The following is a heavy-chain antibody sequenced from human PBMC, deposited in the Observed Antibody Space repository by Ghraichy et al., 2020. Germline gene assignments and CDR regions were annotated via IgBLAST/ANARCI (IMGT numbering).Heavy chain of an antibody. CDR2: IYYSGST. Sequence: SETLSLTCTVSGGSVSSGSYYWSWIRQPPGKGLEWIGYIYYSGSTNYNPSLKSRVTISVDTSKNQFSLKLSSVTAADTAVYYCARDHGYYYDSSGPTPKRWFDPWGQGTLVTVSS. V-gene: IGHV4-61*01. CDR3: ARDHGYYYDSSGPTPKRWFDP. J-gene: IGHJ5*02. CDR1: GGSVSSGSYY. D-gene: IGHD3-22*01.